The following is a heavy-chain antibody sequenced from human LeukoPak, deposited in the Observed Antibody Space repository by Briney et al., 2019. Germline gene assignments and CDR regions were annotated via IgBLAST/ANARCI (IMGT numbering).Heavy chain of an antibody. Sequence: PGGSLRLSCAASGITFNYYWIHWVRQAPGEGLVWVSRINSDGSTTSYADSVEGRFTISRDNAKNTLYLQMSSLRVEDTAVYFCAREGVAGALDDWGQGTLVTVSS. CDR1: GITFNYYW. CDR2: INSDGSTT. V-gene: IGHV3-74*01. D-gene: IGHD6-19*01. J-gene: IGHJ4*02. CDR3: AREGVAGALDD.